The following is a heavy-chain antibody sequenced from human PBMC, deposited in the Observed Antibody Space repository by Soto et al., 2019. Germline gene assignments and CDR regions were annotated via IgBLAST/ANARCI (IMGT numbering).Heavy chain of an antibody. CDR2: GSYSGTT. V-gene: IGHV4-61*01. CDR1: GVSVSSGSFY. J-gene: IGHJ4*02. CDR3: ARGATVTQFDY. Sequence: QVQLQESGPGLVKPSETLSLTCTVSGVSVSSGSFYWAWIRQPPGKGLEWIGFGSYSGTTNYKPCLKSRVTISVDTSRSQISLKVSYQTAADTAVYYCARGATVTQFDYWGRGTLVTVSS. D-gene: IGHD4-17*01.